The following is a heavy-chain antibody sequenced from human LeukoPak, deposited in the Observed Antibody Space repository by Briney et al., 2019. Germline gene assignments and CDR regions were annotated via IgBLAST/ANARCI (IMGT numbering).Heavy chain of an antibody. CDR2: ISGRGDSA. J-gene: IGHJ6*03. Sequence: GGSLRLSCTASGFTFSSYGMSWVRQTPGKGLEWVSAISGRGDSAYYADSVKGRFTISRDNSKSTLYLQMNSLRAEDTGIYYCAKIGTTITTYYYYYMDVWAKGPRSPSP. V-gene: IGHV3-23*01. CDR1: GFTFSSYG. D-gene: IGHD5-12*01. CDR3: AKIGTTITTYYYYYMDV.